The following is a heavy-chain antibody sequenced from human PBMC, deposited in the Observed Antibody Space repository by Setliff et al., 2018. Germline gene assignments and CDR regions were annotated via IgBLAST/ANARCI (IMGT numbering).Heavy chain of an antibody. Sequence: ASVKVSCKASGYTFTSNHIHWGRQAPGQGLEWMGTINPSGGYTIYAPEFQGRVTMTTDTSTRTAYMELSGLASDDTAIYFCVVNVVGPVTGLDCRGPGTLVTVSS. V-gene: IGHV1-46*01. J-gene: IGHJ4*02. CDR2: INPSGGYT. CDR1: GYTFTSNH. D-gene: IGHD2-15*01. CDR3: VVNVVGPVTGLDC.